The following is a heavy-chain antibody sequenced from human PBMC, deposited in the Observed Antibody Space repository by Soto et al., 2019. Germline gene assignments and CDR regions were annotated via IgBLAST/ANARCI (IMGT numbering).Heavy chain of an antibody. D-gene: IGHD3-16*02. J-gene: IGHJ6*02. CDR3: ARDVISRHYYYGMDV. CDR2: IYSGGST. V-gene: IGHV3-53*01. Sequence: GASVKVSCKASGYTVSSNYMSWVRQAPGKGLEWVSVIYSGGSTYYADSVKGRFTISRDNSKNTLYLQMNSLRAEDTAVYYCARDVISRHYYYGMDVWGQGTTVTVSS. CDR1: GYTVSSNY.